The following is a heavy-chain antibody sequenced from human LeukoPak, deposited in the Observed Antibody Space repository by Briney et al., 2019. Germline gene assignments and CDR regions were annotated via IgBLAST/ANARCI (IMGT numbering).Heavy chain of an antibody. D-gene: IGHD3-10*01. CDR3: ARGKGDNWFDP. V-gene: IGHV4-31*03. CDR2: IYYSGST. CDR1: GGSISSGGYY. J-gene: IGHJ5*02. Sequence: SETLSLTCTVSGGSISSGGYYWSWIRQHPGKGLEWIGYIYYSGSTYYNPSLKSRVTISVDTSKNQFSLKLSSVTAADTAVYCCARGKGDNWFDPWGQGTLVTVSS.